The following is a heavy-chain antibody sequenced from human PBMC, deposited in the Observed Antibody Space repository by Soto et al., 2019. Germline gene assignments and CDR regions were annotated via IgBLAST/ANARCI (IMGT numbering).Heavy chain of an antibody. CDR3: ARERGSYPNFDY. J-gene: IGHJ4*02. Sequence: ASVKVSCKASGYTFTGYYMHWVRQAPGQGLEWMGWINPNSGGTNYAQKFQGRVTMTRDTSISTAYMELSRLRSDDTAVYYCARERGSYPNFDYWGQGNLVTVSS. V-gene: IGHV1-2*02. D-gene: IGHD1-26*01. CDR2: INPNSGGT. CDR1: GYTFTGYY.